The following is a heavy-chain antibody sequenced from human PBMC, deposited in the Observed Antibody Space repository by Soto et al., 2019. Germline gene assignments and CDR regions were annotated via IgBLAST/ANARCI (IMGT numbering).Heavy chain of an antibody. V-gene: IGHV4-34*01. CDR3: ARVRMQLVRGFDP. Sequence: PSETLSLTCAVYGGSFSGYYWSWIRQPPGKGLEWIGEINHSGSTNYNPSLKSRVTISVDTSKNQFSLKLSSVTAADTAVYYCARVRMQLVRGFDPWGQGTLVTVS. J-gene: IGHJ5*02. CDR2: INHSGST. CDR1: GGSFSGYY. D-gene: IGHD6-13*01.